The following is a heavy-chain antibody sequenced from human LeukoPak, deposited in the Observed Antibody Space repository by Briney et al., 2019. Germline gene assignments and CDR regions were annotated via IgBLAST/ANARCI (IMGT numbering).Heavy chain of an antibody. Sequence: GGSLRLSCAASGFTFSSYSMNWVRQAPGKGLEWVSSISSSSSYIYYADSVKGRFTISRDNAKNSLYLQMNSLRAEDTAVYYRARVGEITFGVVIRGSFDYGGKEPLVTLSS. J-gene: IGHJ4*02. CDR3: ARVGEITFGVVIRGSFDY. CDR1: GFTFSSYS. CDR2: ISSSSSYI. D-gene: IGHD3-16*01. V-gene: IGHV3-21*01.